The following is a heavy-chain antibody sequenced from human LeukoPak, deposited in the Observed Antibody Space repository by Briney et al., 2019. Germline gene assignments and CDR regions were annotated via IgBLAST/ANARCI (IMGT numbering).Heavy chain of an antibody. CDR2: IFRDGST. Sequence: GESLSLSCAASGFAVTSYYMAWVRQAPGKGLEWVSAIFRDGSTSHADSVKGRFTISRDNSRNTVYLQMKGLRAEDTAIYYCATERWNDWGQGTLVTVS. V-gene: IGHV3-53*01. J-gene: IGHJ4*02. D-gene: IGHD1-1*01. CDR1: GFAVTSYY. CDR3: ATERWND.